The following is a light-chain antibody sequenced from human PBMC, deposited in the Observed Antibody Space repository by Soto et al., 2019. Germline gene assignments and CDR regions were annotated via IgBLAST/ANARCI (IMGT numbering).Light chain of an antibody. J-gene: IGKJ3*01. Sequence: DIVLTQSPGTLSLSPGERATLSCRASQSVSSNYLAWYQQRPGQAPRLLIYGASTRATGIPDRFSGSGSGTDFTLTISRLEPEDFAVYYCQQYNNWPPIFTFGPGTKVDIK. V-gene: IGKV3-20*01. CDR1: QSVSSNY. CDR3: QQYNNWPPIFT. CDR2: GAS.